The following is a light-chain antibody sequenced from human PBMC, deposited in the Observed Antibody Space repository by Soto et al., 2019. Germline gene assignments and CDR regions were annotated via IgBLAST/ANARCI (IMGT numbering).Light chain of an antibody. CDR1: SSDVGGYNY. V-gene: IGLV2-8*01. CDR2: EVS. CDR3: SSYAGNKNV. J-gene: IGLJ1*01. Sequence: QSVLTQPPSASGSPGQSVTISCTGTSSDVGGYNYVSWYQQHPGKAPKLMIYEVSKRPSGVPDRFSGSMSGNTASLTVSGLQAEDEADYYCSSYAGNKNVFGTGTKVTV.